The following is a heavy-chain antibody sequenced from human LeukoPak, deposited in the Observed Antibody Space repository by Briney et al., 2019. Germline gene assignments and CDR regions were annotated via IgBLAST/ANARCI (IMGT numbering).Heavy chain of an antibody. V-gene: IGHV4-59*08. CDR3: ARQSGYCSGGSRYAGLVDY. CDR1: GGSISSYY. J-gene: IGHJ4*02. Sequence: SETLSLTCTVSGGSISSYYWSWIRQPPGKGLEWIGYIYYSGSTNYNLSLKSRVTISVDTSKNQFSLKLSSVTAADTAVYYCARQSGYCSGGSRYAGLVDYWGQGTLVTVSS. CDR2: IYYSGST. D-gene: IGHD2-15*01.